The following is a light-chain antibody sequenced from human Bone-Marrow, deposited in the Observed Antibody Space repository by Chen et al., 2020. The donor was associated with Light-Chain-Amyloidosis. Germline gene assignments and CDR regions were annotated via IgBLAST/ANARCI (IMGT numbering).Light chain of an antibody. CDR3: QSADSSGTYEVI. J-gene: IGLJ2*01. Sequence: SYELTQPPSVSLSPGQTARHISPGDDLPTKYAYWYQQKPGQAPVLVIHRDTERPSGISERFSGSSSGTTATLTISGVQAEDEADYHCQSADSSGTYEVIFGGGTKLTVL. V-gene: IGLV3-25*03. CDR1: DLPTKY. CDR2: RDT.